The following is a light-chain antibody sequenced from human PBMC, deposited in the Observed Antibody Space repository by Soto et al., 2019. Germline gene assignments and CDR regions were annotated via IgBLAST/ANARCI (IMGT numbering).Light chain of an antibody. CDR3: SSYTSSSTLCV. V-gene: IGLV2-14*01. J-gene: IGLJ1*01. CDR2: DVS. Sequence: QSAVNQPASVSGSPGQSITISCTGTSSDVGGYNYVSWYQQHPGKAPKLMIYDVSNRPSGVSNRFSGSKSGNTASLTISGLQAEDEADYYCSSYTSSSTLCVFGTGTKLTVL. CDR1: SSDVGGYNY.